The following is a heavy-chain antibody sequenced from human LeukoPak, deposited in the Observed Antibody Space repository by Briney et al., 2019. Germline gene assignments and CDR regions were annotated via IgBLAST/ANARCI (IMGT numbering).Heavy chain of an antibody. Sequence: ASVKVSCKASGYTFTSYDINWVRQATGQGLEWMGWMNPNSGNTGYAQKFQGRVTMTRNTSISTAYMELSSLRSEDTAVYYCARSPPYYDFWSGYIYYYYYGMDVWGRGTTVTVSS. CDR3: ARSPPYYDFWSGYIYYYYYGMDV. D-gene: IGHD3-3*01. V-gene: IGHV1-8*01. CDR1: GYTFTSYD. CDR2: MNPNSGNT. J-gene: IGHJ6*02.